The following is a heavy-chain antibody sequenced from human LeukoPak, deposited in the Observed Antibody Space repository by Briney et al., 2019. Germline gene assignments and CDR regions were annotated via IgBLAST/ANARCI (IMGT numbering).Heavy chain of an antibody. J-gene: IGHJ4*02. CDR1: GFTFSSYG. CDR2: IRYDGSNK. Sequence: AGGSLRLSCAASGFTFSSYGMHWVRQAPGKGLEWVAFIRYDGSNKYYADSVKGRFTISRDNSKSTLYLQMNSLRAEDTAVYYCAKDIAARRLVHYYFDYWGQGTLVTVSS. D-gene: IGHD6-6*01. V-gene: IGHV3-30*02. CDR3: AKDIAARRLVHYYFDY.